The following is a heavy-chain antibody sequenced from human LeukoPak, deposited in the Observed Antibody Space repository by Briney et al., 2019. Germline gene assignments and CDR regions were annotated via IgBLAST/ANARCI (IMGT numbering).Heavy chain of an antibody. CDR3: ARRVYYYDSSGHNDAFDI. CDR1: GGSISSYY. V-gene: IGHV4-59*08. D-gene: IGHD3-22*01. Sequence: SETLSLTCTVSGGSISSYYWSWIRQPPGKGLEGIGYIYYSGSTNYNPSLKSRVTISVDTSKNQFSLKPSSVTAADTAVYYCARRVYYYDSSGHNDAFDIWGQGTMVTVSS. J-gene: IGHJ3*02. CDR2: IYYSGST.